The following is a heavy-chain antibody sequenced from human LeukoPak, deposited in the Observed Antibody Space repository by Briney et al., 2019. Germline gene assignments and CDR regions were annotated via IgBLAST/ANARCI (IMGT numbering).Heavy chain of an antibody. Sequence: PSETLSLTCAVSGGSLSSSTYYWGWIRQSPGKGLEWIGNIYYSGSTYYNPSLKSRVTISVDTSKNQFSLKLSSVTAADTATYYCARQVGGGSGWYAARDFDYWGQGTLVTVSS. CDR2: IYYSGST. D-gene: IGHD6-19*01. J-gene: IGHJ4*02. V-gene: IGHV4-39*01. CDR1: GGSLSSSTYY. CDR3: ARQVGGGSGWYAARDFDY.